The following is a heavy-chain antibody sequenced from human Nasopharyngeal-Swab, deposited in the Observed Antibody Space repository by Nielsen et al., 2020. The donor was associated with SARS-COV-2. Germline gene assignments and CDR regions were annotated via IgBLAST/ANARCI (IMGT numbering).Heavy chain of an antibody. CDR3: ARGPAGSYGDFDY. J-gene: IGHJ4*02. Sequence: WIRQPPGKGLGWVSSISTSSTNLYYADSVKGRFTISRDNARNSLYLQMNSLRVEDTAVYYCARGPAGSYGDFDYWGQGILVTVSS. V-gene: IGHV3-21*01. CDR2: ISTSSTNL. D-gene: IGHD4-17*01.